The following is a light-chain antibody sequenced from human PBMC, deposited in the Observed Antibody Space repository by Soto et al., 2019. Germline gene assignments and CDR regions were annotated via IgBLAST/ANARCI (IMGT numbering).Light chain of an antibody. CDR1: NSDVGRYDH. CDR3: CSYAGDGVV. Sequence: QSVLTXPSSLSGSPGQSIIVSCTGTNSDVGRYDHVSWLQHSPGKSPKVVIYYVNNRPSGVSNRFSGSKSDNTAALTISGLQAEEEGDYYCCSYAGDGVVFGGGTKVTVL. CDR2: YVN. V-gene: IGLV2-23*02. J-gene: IGLJ2*01.